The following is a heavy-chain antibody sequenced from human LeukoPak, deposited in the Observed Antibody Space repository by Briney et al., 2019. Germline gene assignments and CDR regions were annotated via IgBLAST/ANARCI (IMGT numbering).Heavy chain of an antibody. V-gene: IGHV5-51*01. D-gene: IGHD6-13*01. CDR3: ARIRAIAAAGTQTYYFDY. CDR1: GYSFTSYW. J-gene: IGHJ4*02. Sequence: GGSLRLSCKGSGYSFTSYWIGWVRQMPGKGLEWMGIIYPGDSDTRYSPSFQGQVTISADKSISTACLQWSSLKASDTAMYYCARIRAIAAAGTQTYYFDYWGQGTLVTVSS. CDR2: IYPGDSDT.